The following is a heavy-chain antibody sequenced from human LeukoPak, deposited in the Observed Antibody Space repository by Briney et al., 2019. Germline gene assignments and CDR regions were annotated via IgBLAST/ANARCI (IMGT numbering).Heavy chain of an antibody. CDR2: IVYSGST. CDR1: GYSISSGYY. J-gene: IGHJ4*02. V-gene: IGHV4-38-2*02. CDR3: ARDDSSNPGGSDY. D-gene: IGHD4-11*01. Sequence: SETLSLTCSVSGYSISSGYYWGWIRQPPGKGLEWIGSIVYSGSTYYNPSLKSRVTISVDTAKNQFSLKLNSVTAADTAVYYCARDDSSNPGGSDYWGQGTLVTVSS.